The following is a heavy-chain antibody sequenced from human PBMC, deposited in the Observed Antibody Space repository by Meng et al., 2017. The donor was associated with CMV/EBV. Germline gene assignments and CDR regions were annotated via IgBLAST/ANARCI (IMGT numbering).Heavy chain of an antibody. CDR3: ARDGIVVVVAATSYYGMDV. CDR2: IGTAGDT. J-gene: IGHJ6*02. Sequence: LSLTCAACGFTFSSYDMHWVRQATGKGLEWVSAIGTAGDTYYPGSVKGQFTISRENAKNSLYLQMNSLRAGDTAVYYCARDGIVVVVAATSYYGMDVWGQGTTVTVSS. V-gene: IGHV3-13*03. CDR1: GFTFSSYD. D-gene: IGHD2-15*01.